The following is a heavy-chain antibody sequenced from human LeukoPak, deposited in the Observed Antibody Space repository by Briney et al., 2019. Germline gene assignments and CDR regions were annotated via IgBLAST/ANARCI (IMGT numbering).Heavy chain of an antibody. CDR2: IYPGDSDT. V-gene: IGHV5-51*01. Sequence: GASLQISCKGSGYRFTSYWIGWVRQLPGKGLEWMGIIYPGDSDTRYSPSFQGQVTISADKSISTAYLQWSSLKASDTAMYYCARHFNWFDPWGQGTLVTVSS. J-gene: IGHJ5*02. CDR1: GYRFTSYW. CDR3: ARHFNWFDP.